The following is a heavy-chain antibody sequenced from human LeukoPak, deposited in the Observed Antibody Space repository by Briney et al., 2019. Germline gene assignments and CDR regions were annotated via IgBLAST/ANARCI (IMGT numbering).Heavy chain of an antibody. CDR2: ISISGDFI. J-gene: IGHJ4*02. CDR1: GFTFSSYN. V-gene: IGHV3-21*01. CDR3: VKEGTVTLDY. Sequence: GGSLRLSCAASGFTFSSYNMKWVRQAPGRGLECVSSISISGDFIYYADSVEGRFTISRDNAKNLLYLQMNSLRAEDTAVYYCVKEGTVTLDYWGQGTLVTDSS. D-gene: IGHD4-17*01.